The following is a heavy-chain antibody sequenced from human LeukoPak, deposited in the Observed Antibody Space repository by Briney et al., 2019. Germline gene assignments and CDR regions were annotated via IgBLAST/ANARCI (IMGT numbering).Heavy chain of an antibody. CDR2: ISSTSTTI. J-gene: IGHJ5*02. D-gene: IGHD2/OR15-2a*01. V-gene: IGHV3-48*02. CDR1: GFSLSAYS. Sequence: GGSLRLSCAASGFSLSAYSMNWVRQTPGKGLEWVSYISSTSTTIYYTDFVRGRFTVSRDNANNSLFLQMNSLRDEDTAVYYCAREEYQRGWFGPWGQGTLVTVSS. CDR3: AREEYQRGWFGP.